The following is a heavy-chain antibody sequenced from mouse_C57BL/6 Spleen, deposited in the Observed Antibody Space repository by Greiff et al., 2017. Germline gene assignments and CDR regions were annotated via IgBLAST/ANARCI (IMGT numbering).Heavy chain of an antibody. D-gene: IGHD1-1*01. Sequence: QVQLQQSGPELVKPGASVKISCKASGYAFSSSWMNWVKQRPGKGLEWIGRIYPGDGDTNYNGKFKGKATLTADKSSSTAYMQLSSLTSEDSAVYFCAEYYGSSYGFAYWGQGTLVTVSA. CDR2: IYPGDGDT. V-gene: IGHV1-82*01. CDR1: GYAFSSSW. CDR3: AEYYGSSYGFAY. J-gene: IGHJ3*01.